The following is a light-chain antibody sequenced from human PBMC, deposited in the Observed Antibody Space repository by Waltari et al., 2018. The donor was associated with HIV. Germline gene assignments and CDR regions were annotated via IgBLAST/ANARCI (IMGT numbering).Light chain of an antibody. V-gene: IGLV2-11*01. Sequence: QSALTQPRSVSGSPGQSVSISCTGTSGDVGGYNYVSWYQQHPDKAPQLLIYDVIKRPSGVPARFSGSKSGNTASLTIAGLQAEDEADYSCFSYLGDYNWVFGGGTKVTVL. CDR3: FSYLGDYNWV. CDR2: DVI. J-gene: IGLJ3*02. CDR1: SGDVGGYNY.